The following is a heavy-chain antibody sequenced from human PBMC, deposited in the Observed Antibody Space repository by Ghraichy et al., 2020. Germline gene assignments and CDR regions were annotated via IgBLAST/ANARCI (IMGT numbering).Heavy chain of an antibody. V-gene: IGHV1-69*13. D-gene: IGHD2-2*02. Sequence: SVKVSCKASGGTFSSYAISWVRQAPGQGLEWMGGIIPIFGTANYAQKFQGRVTITADESTSTAYMELSSLRSEDTAVYYCARDGCSSTSCYTSDAFDIWGQGKMVTVSS. CDR3: ARDGCSSTSCYTSDAFDI. CDR1: GGTFSSYA. CDR2: IIPIFGTA. J-gene: IGHJ3*02.